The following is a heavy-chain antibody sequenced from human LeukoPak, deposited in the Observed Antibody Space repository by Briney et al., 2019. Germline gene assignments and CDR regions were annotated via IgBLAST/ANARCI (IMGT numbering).Heavy chain of an antibody. D-gene: IGHD3-22*01. Sequence: GGSLRLSCAASGFTFDDYTMHWVRQAPGKGLEWVSLISWDGGSTYYADSVKGRFTISRDNSKNSLYLQMNSLRAEDTAVYYCAKDLYYDSSGYYRTLGYFDYWGQGTLVTVSS. J-gene: IGHJ4*02. V-gene: IGHV3-43*01. CDR1: GFTFDDYT. CDR3: AKDLYYDSSGYYRTLGYFDY. CDR2: ISWDGGST.